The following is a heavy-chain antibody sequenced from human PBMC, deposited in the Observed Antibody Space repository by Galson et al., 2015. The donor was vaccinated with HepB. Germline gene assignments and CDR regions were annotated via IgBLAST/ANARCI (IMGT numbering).Heavy chain of an antibody. D-gene: IGHD6-13*01. V-gene: IGHV1-18*04. Sequence: SVKVSCKASGYTFTSYGISWVRQAPGQGLEWMGWISAYNGNTNYAQKLQGRVTMTTDTSTSTAYMELRSLRSDDTAVYYCARAYSSSWHGVGDGYGMDVWGQGTTVTVSS. J-gene: IGHJ6*02. CDR3: ARAYSSSWHGVGDGYGMDV. CDR2: ISAYNGNT. CDR1: GYTFTSYG.